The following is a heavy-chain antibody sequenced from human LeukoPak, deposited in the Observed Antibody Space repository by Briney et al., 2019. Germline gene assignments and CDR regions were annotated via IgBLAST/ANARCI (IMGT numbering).Heavy chain of an antibody. CDR1: GFTFGDYA. V-gene: IGHV3-49*04. Sequence: PGGSLRLSCTASGFTFGDYAMSWVRQAPGKGLEWVGFITSKAYGATTDYAASVKGRFTISRDDSNSIAYLQMNSLKSEDTAVYYCAKAFSGWFFDYWGQGTLVTVSS. J-gene: IGHJ4*02. CDR2: ITSKAYGATT. D-gene: IGHD6-19*01. CDR3: AKAFSGWFFDY.